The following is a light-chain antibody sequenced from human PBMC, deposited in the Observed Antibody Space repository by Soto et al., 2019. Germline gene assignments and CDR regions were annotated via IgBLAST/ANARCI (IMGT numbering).Light chain of an antibody. CDR1: QSVLYSSNNKNY. CDR2: WAS. Sequence: DIVMTQSPDSLAVSLGERATINCKSSQSVLYSSNNKNYLAWYQQKPGQPPKLLIYWASTRESGVPDRFSGSGSGTEFTFTISSLQSEDFALYYCLQYNDWVPTFGQGTKVDIK. J-gene: IGKJ1*01. V-gene: IGKV4-1*01. CDR3: LQYNDWVPT.